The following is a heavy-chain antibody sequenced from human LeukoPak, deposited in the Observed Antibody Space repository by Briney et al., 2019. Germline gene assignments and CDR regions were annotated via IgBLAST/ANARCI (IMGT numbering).Heavy chain of an antibody. V-gene: IGHV3-7*01. CDR2: IKQDGSEK. CDR3: AREGRKSRGVDIVRKKETGYYYYMDV. J-gene: IGHJ6*03. Sequence: ETLSLTCTVSGYSIISGYYWGWIRQPPGKGLEWVANIKQDGSEKYYVDSVKGRFTISRDNAKNSLYLQMNSLRAEDTAVYYCAREGRKSRGVDIVRKKETGYYYYMDVWGKGTTVTVSS. CDR1: GYSIISGYY. D-gene: IGHD2-15*01.